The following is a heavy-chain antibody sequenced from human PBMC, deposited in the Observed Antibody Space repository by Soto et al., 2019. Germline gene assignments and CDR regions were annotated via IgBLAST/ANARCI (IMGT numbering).Heavy chain of an antibody. Sequence: ASVKVSCKGSGFTFTSSAGQWVRQARGQRLEWIGWNVVGSGNTNYAQKFQERVTITRDMSTSTAYMELSSLRSEDTAVYYCAAGLLRWLQPCEY. CDR3: AAGLLRWLQPCEY. V-gene: IGHV1-58*01. CDR2: NVVGSGNT. CDR1: GFTFTSSA. J-gene: IGHJ1*01. D-gene: IGHD5-12*01.